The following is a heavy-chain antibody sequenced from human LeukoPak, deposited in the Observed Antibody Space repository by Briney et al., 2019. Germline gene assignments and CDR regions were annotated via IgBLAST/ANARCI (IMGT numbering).Heavy chain of an antibody. J-gene: IGHJ4*02. V-gene: IGHV4-30-2*01. CDR1: GGSISSGGYS. D-gene: IGHD6-19*01. CDR2: IYHSGST. CDR3: ARDGRQQWLVQ. Sequence: SQTLSLTCAVSGGSISSGGYSWSWIRQPPGKGLEWIGYIYHSGSTYYNPSLKSRVTISVDRSKNQFSLKLSSVTAADTAVYYCARDGRQQWLVQWGQGTLVTVSS.